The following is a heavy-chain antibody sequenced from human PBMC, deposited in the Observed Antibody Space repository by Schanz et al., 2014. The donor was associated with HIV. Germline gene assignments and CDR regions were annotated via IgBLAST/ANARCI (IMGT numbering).Heavy chain of an antibody. D-gene: IGHD5-18*01. J-gene: IGHJ4*02. Sequence: EQLVESGGGVVQPGKSLRLSCAASGFTFRNFGMHWVRQAPGKGLEWVSTISGSGGSTYYADSVKGRFTISRDNSKNTLYLQMNSLRAEDTAVYYCARGLPADYWGQGTLVTVSS. CDR2: ISGSGGST. CDR3: ARGLPADY. V-gene: IGHV3-23*04. CDR1: GFTFRNFG.